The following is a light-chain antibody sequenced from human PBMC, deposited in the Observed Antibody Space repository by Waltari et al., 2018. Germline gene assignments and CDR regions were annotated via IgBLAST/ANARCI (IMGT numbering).Light chain of an antibody. V-gene: IGLV2-14*01. J-gene: IGLJ3*02. CDR3: CSHTNIGTWV. CDR2: EVS. CDR1: NNDIGNYNY. Sequence: QSALTQPASVSGSLGQSITIPCLGTNNDIGNYNYVSWYQQFPGEAPRLIIYEVSNRPSRISSRFSGSKSGMTASLTISGLQADDEATYYCCSHTNIGTWVFGGGTTLTVL.